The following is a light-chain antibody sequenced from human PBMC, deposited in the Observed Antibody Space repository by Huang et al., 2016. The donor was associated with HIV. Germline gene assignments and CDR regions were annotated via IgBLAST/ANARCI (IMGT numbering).Light chain of an antibody. V-gene: IGKV3-11*01. CDR3: QQRNNWPPWT. CDR2: DAS. J-gene: IGKJ1*01. CDR1: QSIGSY. Sequence: EIVLTQSPATLSLSPGEGANLSCRASQSIGSYLAWYQQKPGQAPRLLIYDASIRATGIPARFSGRGSGTDFTLTISSLEPEDFAVYYCQQRNNWPPWTFGQGTKVELK.